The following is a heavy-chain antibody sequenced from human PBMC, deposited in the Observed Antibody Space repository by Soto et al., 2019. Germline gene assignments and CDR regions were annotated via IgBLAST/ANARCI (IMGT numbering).Heavy chain of an antibody. CDR3: TYLVFDFWSGYQSIDY. CDR1: GFTFSNAW. D-gene: IGHD3-3*01. V-gene: IGHV3-15*07. Sequence: EVQLVESGGGLVKPGGSLRLSCAASGFTFSNAWMNWVRQAPGKGLEWVGRIKSKTDGGTTDYAAPVKGRFTISRDDSKNTLYLQMNSLKTEDTAVYYCTYLVFDFWSGYQSIDYWGQGTLVTVSS. CDR2: IKSKTDGGTT. J-gene: IGHJ4*02.